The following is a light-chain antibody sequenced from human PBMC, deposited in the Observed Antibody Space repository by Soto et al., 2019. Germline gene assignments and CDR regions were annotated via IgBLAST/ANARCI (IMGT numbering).Light chain of an antibody. CDR3: SSYTSSSALV. CDR1: SSDVGGYNY. J-gene: IGLJ2*01. CDR2: EVS. V-gene: IGLV2-14*01. Sequence: QSALTQPASVSGSPGQSITISCTGSSSDVGGYNYVSWYQNHPGTAPKLMIYEVSNRPSGVSNRFSGSKSGNTASLTISGLQAEDAADYYCSSYTSSSALVFGGGTKVTVL.